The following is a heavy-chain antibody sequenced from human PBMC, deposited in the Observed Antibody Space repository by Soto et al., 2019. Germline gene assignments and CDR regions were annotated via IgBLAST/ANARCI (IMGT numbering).Heavy chain of an antibody. J-gene: IGHJ4*02. CDR3: ARDCSVEMAAITEYYFDY. D-gene: IGHD5-12*01. CDR1: GGSISSYY. CDR2: IYYSGST. Sequence: PSETLSLTCTVSGGSISSYYWSWIRQPPGKGLEWIGYIYYSGSTNYNPSLKSRVTISVDTSKNQFSLKLSSVTAADTAVYYCARDCSVEMAAITEYYFDYWGQGTLVTVSS. V-gene: IGHV4-59*01.